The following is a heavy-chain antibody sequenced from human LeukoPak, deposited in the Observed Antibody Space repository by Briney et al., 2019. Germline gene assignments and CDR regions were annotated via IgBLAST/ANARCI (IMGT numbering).Heavy chain of an antibody. V-gene: IGHV1-18*01. D-gene: IGHD1-26*01. CDR3: ASGGDYSGRNDY. Sequence: GASVKVSCKAYGYTFTSYGISCVRQVPGQGLEWMGWISAYNGNTNYAQKLQSRVTMTTDTSTSTAYMELRSLRSDDTAVYYCASGGDYSGRNDYWGQGTLVTVSS. CDR1: GYTFTSYG. J-gene: IGHJ4*02. CDR2: ISAYNGNT.